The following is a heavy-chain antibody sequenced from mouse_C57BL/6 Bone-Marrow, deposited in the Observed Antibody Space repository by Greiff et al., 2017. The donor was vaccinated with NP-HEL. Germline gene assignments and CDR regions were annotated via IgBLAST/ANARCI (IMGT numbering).Heavy chain of an antibody. J-gene: IGHJ2*01. CDR2: IYPGDGDT. V-gene: IGHV1-82*01. CDR1: GYAFSSSW. D-gene: IGHD1-1*01. CDR3: ATLYYYGSSYDFDY. Sequence: SGPELVKPGASVKISCKASGYAFSSSWMNWVKQRPGKGLEWIGRIYPGDGDTNYNGKFKGKATLTADKSSSTAYMQLSSLTSEDSAVYFCATLYYYGSSYDFDYWGQGTTLTVSS.